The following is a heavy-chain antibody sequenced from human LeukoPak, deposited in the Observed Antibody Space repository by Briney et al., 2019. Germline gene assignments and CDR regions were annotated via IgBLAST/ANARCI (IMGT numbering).Heavy chain of an antibody. CDR3: ARPADYGGNLDWYFDL. J-gene: IGHJ2*01. Sequence: GESLQISCKGSGYSFTSYWIGWVRQMPGKGLEWMGIIYPGDSDTRYSPSFQGQVTISADKSISTAYLQWSSLKASDTAMYYCARPADYGGNLDWYFDLWGRGTLVTVSS. V-gene: IGHV5-51*01. CDR2: IYPGDSDT. CDR1: GYSFTSYW. D-gene: IGHD4-23*01.